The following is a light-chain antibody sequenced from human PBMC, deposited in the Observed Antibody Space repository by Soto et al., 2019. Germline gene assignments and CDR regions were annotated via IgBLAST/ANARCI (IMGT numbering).Light chain of an antibody. CDR1: QSVSSSY. J-gene: IGKJ2*01. Sequence: EIVLTQPPGTLSLSPGERATLSCRASQSVSSSYLAWYQQKPGQAPRLLIYGASSRATGIPDRFSGSGSGTDFTLTISRLEPEDFAVYYCQQYGSSPPRYTFGQGTKVDIK. V-gene: IGKV3-20*01. CDR3: QQYGSSPPRYT. CDR2: GAS.